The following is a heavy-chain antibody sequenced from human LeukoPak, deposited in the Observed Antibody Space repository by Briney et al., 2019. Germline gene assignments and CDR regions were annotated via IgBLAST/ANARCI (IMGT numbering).Heavy chain of an antibody. J-gene: IGHJ4*02. CDR1: GGSISSGGYY. CDR3: ARGGYSSGWYPL. Sequence: SETLSLTCTVSGGSISSGGYYWSWIRQHPGKGLEWIGYIYYSGSTYYNPSLKSRVTISVDTSKNQFSLKLSSVTAADTAVYYCARGGYSSGWYPLRGQGTLVTVSS. D-gene: IGHD6-19*01. CDR2: IYYSGST. V-gene: IGHV4-31*03.